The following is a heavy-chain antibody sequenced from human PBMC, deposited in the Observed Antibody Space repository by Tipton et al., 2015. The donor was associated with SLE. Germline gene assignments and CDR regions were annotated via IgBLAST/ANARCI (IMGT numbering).Heavy chain of an antibody. CDR1: GGSISSRDYH. D-gene: IGHD1-26*01. CDR3: AREVRVVVGATYPDY. CDR2: IYYSGST. V-gene: IGHV4-39*01. Sequence: TLSLTCTVSGGSISSRDYHWGWIRQPPGKGLEWIGNIYYSGSTYHNPSLKSRVIISVDTSKNQFSLKLSSVTAADTAMYYCAREVRVVVGATYPDYWGQGTLVTVSS. J-gene: IGHJ4*02.